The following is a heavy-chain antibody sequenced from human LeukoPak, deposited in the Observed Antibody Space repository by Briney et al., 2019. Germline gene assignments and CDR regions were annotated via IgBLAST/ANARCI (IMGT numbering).Heavy chain of an antibody. J-gene: IGHJ6*03. Sequence: PSETLSLTCAVYGGSFSGYYWSWIRQPPGKGLEWIGEINHSGSTNYNPSLKSRVTISVDTSKNQFSLKLSSVTAADTAVYYCARDLATYYYGSGSYYYYMDVWGKGTTVTISS. V-gene: IGHV4-34*01. D-gene: IGHD3-10*01. CDR1: GGSFSGYY. CDR2: INHSGST. CDR3: ARDLATYYYGSGSYYYYMDV.